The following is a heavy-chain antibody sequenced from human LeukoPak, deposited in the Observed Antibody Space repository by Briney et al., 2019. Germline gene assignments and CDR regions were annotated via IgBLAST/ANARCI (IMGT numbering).Heavy chain of an antibody. CDR1: GFTFSSCA. CDR3: ARCIAGFDAFDI. J-gene: IGHJ3*02. Sequence: GGSLRLSCAASGFTFSSCAMSWVRQAPGKGLEWVSGISGSGGGTYYADSVKGRFTISRDNSKNTLYLQMNSLRAEDTAVYYCARCIAGFDAFDIWGQGTMVTVSS. V-gene: IGHV3-23*01. D-gene: IGHD6-13*01. CDR2: ISGSGGGT.